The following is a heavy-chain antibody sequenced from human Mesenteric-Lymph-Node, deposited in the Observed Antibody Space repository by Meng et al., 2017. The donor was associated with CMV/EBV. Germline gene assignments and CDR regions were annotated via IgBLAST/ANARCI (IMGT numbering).Heavy chain of an antibody. CDR3: ARRGNSWFDFDC. CDR2: ISTSGSTI. D-gene: IGHD6-13*01. J-gene: IGHJ4*02. Sequence: GESLKISCAASGFTFRSYEMNWVRQAPGKGLEWVSYISTSGSTIYYADSVKGRFTISRDNAKNSLYLQMNSLRAEDTAVYYCARRGNSWFDFDCWGQGTLVTVSS. CDR1: GFTFRSYE. V-gene: IGHV3-48*03.